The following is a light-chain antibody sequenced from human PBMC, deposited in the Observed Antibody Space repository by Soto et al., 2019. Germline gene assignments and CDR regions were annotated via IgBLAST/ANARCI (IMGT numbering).Light chain of an antibody. CDR3: QEYVSPPRA. CDR2: GAS. CDR1: QSISNNY. Sequence: EIVLTQSPGTLSLSPGERATISCRASQSISNNYLAWYQQKPGQAPRLLIYGASSRATGIPDRFSGSGSGTDFTLTISRLESEDFAVYYCQEYVSPPRAFGQGTKVDIK. J-gene: IGKJ1*01. V-gene: IGKV3-20*01.